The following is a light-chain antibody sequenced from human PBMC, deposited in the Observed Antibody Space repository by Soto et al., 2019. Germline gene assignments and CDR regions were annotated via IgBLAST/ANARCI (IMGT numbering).Light chain of an antibody. CDR1: TSDVGGYDY. Sequence: QSALTQPRSVSGSPGQSVTISCTGTTSDVGGYDYVSWYQQHPGKAPKLMIYDVIKRPSGVPDRFSGSKSGNTASLTISGLQAEDEADYYCCSYAGGYTLGVFGGGTKLTVL. CDR3: CSYAGGYTLGV. J-gene: IGLJ2*01. V-gene: IGLV2-11*01. CDR2: DVI.